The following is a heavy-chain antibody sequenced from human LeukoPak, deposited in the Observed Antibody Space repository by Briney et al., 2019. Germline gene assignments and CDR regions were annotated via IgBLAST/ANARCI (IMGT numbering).Heavy chain of an antibody. CDR1: GFTDNSNY. Sequence: PGGSLRLSCAASGFTDNSNYMSWARQAPGKGLAWVSVIYSGGSTYYADSVKGRFTISRDKSNNTLYLQMNSLRAEDTAVYYCARTYYYDSSGYYPFDYWGQGTLVTVSS. V-gene: IGHV3-53*01. J-gene: IGHJ4*02. CDR3: ARTYYYDSSGYYPFDY. CDR2: IYSGGST. D-gene: IGHD3-22*01.